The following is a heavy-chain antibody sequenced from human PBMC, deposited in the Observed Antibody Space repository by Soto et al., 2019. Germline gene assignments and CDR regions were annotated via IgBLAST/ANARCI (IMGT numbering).Heavy chain of an antibody. CDR3: ARTRHYGSGSTLDY. CDR2: FVPDLGVA. D-gene: IGHD3-10*01. Sequence: ASVKVSCKVSGYTLTELSMHWVRQAPGKGLEWMGSFVPDLGVANYAQKFQGRVTITADKSTSTAYMELSSLRSEDTAVYYCARTRHYGSGSTLDYWGQGTLVTVSS. J-gene: IGHJ4*02. V-gene: IGHV1-24*01. CDR1: GYTLTELS.